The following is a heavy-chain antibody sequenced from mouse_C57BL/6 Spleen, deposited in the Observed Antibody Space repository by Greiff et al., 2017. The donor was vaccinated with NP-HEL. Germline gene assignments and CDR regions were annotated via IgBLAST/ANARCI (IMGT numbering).Heavy chain of an antibody. CDR2: ISYDGSN. CDR3: ATYSNYRFAY. J-gene: IGHJ3*01. Sequence: DVKLVESGPGLVKPSQSLSLTCSVTGYSITSGYYWNWIRQFPGNKLEWMGYISYDGSNNYNPSLKNRISITRDTSKNQFFLKLNSVTTEDTATYYCATYSNYRFAYWGQGTLVTVSA. CDR1: GYSITSGYY. D-gene: IGHD2-5*01. V-gene: IGHV3-6*01.